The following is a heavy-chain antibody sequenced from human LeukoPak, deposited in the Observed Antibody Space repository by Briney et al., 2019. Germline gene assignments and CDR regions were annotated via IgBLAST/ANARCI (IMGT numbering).Heavy chain of an antibody. CDR1: GFTFSSYA. Sequence: PGGSLRLSCAASGFTFSSYAMSWVRQAPGKGLEWVSAISGSGDSTYYADSVKGRFTISRDNSKNTLYLQMNSLRAEDTAVYYCAGIRGPNPYGMDVWGQGTTVTVSS. D-gene: IGHD2-8*01. CDR2: ISGSGDST. J-gene: IGHJ6*02. V-gene: IGHV3-23*01. CDR3: AGIRGPNPYGMDV.